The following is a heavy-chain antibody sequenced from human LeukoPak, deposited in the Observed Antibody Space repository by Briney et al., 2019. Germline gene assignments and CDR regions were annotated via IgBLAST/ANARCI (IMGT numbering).Heavy chain of an antibody. D-gene: IGHD3-10*02. CDR3: ARRVKVNFVGLFGEDNNYYYMDV. V-gene: IGHV4-34*01. CDR1: GESFTTFY. Sequence: SETLSLTCAVYGESFTTFYRGWIRQTPGKGLEWIGEINHTGSTNYNPSLKSRVTISIDTSKNQFSLKLNSVTAADTAVYYCARRVKVNFVGLFGEDNNYYYMDVWGKGTTVTVS. J-gene: IGHJ6*03. CDR2: INHTGST.